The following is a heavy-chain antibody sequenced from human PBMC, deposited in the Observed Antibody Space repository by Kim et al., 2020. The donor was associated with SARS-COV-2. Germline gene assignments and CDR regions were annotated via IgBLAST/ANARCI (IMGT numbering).Heavy chain of an antibody. Sequence: GESLKISCKGSGYDFTTYWIGWVRQMPGKGLEWMGIIYPGDPDSRYSASFQGQVTISADKSIKTAYLQWSSLKASDTAMYYCARVHYFDSSGYRKHYYGMDVWGQGTTVTVSS. CDR1: GYDFTTYW. J-gene: IGHJ6*02. CDR3: ARVHYFDSSGYRKHYYGMDV. CDR2: IYPGDPDS. D-gene: IGHD3-22*01. V-gene: IGHV5-51*01.